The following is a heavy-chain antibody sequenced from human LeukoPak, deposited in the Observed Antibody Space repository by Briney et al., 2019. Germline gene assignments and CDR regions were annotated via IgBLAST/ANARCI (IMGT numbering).Heavy chain of an antibody. CDR1: GGSISSGDYY. V-gene: IGHV4-61*08. J-gene: IGHJ4*02. Sequence: SETLSLTCTVSGGSISSGDYYWSWIRQPPGKGLEWIGYIYYSGSTNYNPSLKSRVTISIDTSKNQFSLKLSSVTAADTAVYYCARGSFDYWGQGTLVTVSS. CDR3: ARGSFDY. CDR2: IYYSGST.